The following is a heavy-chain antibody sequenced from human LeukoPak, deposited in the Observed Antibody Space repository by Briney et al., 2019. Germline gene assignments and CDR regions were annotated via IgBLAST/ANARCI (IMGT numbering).Heavy chain of an antibody. D-gene: IGHD1-26*01. CDR3: ARDKIVGATNFDN. Sequence: GGSLRLSCAASGFTFNNYAMHWVRQAPGKGLEWVAVISYDGIAKYYADSVKGRFTISRDNAKNSLYLQMNSLRAEDTAVYYCARDKIVGATNFDNWGQGTLVTVSS. CDR1: GFTFNNYA. J-gene: IGHJ4*02. CDR2: ISYDGIAK. V-gene: IGHV3-30*04.